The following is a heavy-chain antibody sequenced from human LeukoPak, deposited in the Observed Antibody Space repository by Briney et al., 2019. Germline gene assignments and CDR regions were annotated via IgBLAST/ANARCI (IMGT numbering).Heavy chain of an antibody. CDR2: INGDGSGT. D-gene: IGHD3-3*01. CDR3: ARDKDFGVFFY. V-gene: IGHV3-74*01. CDR1: GFTFSSYW. J-gene: IGHJ4*02. Sequence: GGSLRLSCAASGFTFSSYWMHWVRQAPGKGLVWVSRINGDGSGTTYADSVKGRFTISRDNAKNTLYLQMNSLRAEDTAVYYCARDKDFGVFFYWGQGTLVTVSS.